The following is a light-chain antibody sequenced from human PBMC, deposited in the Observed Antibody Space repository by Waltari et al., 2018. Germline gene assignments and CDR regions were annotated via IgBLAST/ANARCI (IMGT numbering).Light chain of an antibody. CDR2: EVS. J-gene: IGLJ1*01. CDR3: SSYTTSSAPGV. V-gene: IGLV2-14*01. Sequence: QSALTQPASVSGSPGQSITISCSGTDRAVGAYDFVSWYQQHPGKAPHLIIYEVSNRPSGISNRFSASMSGNTASLTISGLQAEDEADYYCSSYTTSSAPGVFGTGTRVTVL. CDR1: DRAVGAYDF.